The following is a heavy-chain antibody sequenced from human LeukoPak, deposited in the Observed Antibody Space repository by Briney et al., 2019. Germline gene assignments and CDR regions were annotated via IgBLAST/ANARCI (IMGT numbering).Heavy chain of an antibody. V-gene: IGHV4-59*12. D-gene: IGHD3-9*01. CDR3: ARRLVIYLRYFDY. CDR1: GGSISSYY. CDR2: IYYSGST. J-gene: IGHJ4*02. Sequence: PSETLSLTCTVSGGSISSYYWSWIRQPPGKGLEWIGYIYYSGSTNYNPSLKSRVTISVDKSKNQFSLKLSSVTAADTAVYYCARRLVIYLRYFDYWGQGTLVTVSS.